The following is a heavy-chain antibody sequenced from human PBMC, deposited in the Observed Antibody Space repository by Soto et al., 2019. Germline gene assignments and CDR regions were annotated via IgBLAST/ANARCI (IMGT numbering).Heavy chain of an antibody. D-gene: IGHD3-10*01. Sequence: VQLVESGGGVVQPGRSLRLSCAASGLTFSTYGFHWVRQAPGKGLEWVAVISNDVRNIHYAESVKGRFTISRDNAKNSLYQQMNSLRPNYTAVNYCVKDTLGGMTPEFMPRPDWGQVTLVTVSS. CDR2: ISNDVRNI. CDR1: GLTFSTYG. CDR3: VKDTLGGMTPEFMPRPD. J-gene: IGHJ4*02. V-gene: IGHV3-30*18.